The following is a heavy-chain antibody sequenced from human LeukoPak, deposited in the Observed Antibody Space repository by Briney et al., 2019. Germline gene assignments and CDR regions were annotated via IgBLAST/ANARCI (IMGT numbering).Heavy chain of an antibody. D-gene: IGHD2-8*01. CDR1: GGSFSGYY. Sequence: PSETLSLTCAVYGGSFSGYYWSWIRQPPGKGLEWIGEINHSGSTNYNPSLKSRVTISVDTSKNQFSLKLSSVTAADTAVYYCVRPAPGYCTNGVCPTYYFDYWGQGTLVTVSS. CDR3: VRPAPGYCTNGVCPTYYFDY. J-gene: IGHJ4*02. V-gene: IGHV4-34*01. CDR2: INHSGST.